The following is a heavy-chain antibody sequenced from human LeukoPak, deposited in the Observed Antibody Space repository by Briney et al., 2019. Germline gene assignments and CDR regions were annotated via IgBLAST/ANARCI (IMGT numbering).Heavy chain of an antibody. CDR2: IGSSGGDT. CDR3: AKGIIYGDF. V-gene: IGHV3-23*01. Sequence: GGSLRLSCAASGFTFSSYAMTWVRQAPGKGLEWVSVIGSSGGDTYYADSVKGRFTISRDNSKNTVYLQMNSLRAEDTAVYYCAKGIIYGDFWGQGTLVTVSP. J-gene: IGHJ4*02. D-gene: IGHD1-20*01. CDR1: GFTFSSYA.